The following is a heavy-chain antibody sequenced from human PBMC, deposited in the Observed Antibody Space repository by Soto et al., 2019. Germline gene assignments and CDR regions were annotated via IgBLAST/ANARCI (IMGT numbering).Heavy chain of an antibody. CDR1: GYTFSNYG. V-gene: IGHV1-3*01. CDR3: ATSQEDWFDP. Sequence: ASVKVSCKASGYTFSNYGIHWVRQAPGQRLEWMGLINAGNGNTKYSQKFQGRVTMTTDTSTSTAYMELRSLRSDDTAVYYCATSQEDWFDPWGQGTLVTVSS. J-gene: IGHJ5*02. CDR2: INAGNGNT.